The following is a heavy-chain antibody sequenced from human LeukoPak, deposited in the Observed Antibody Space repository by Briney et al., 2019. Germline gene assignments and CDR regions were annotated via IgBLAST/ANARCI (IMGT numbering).Heavy chain of an antibody. Sequence: SETLSLTCTASGGSISSSFYYWGWIRQPPGKGLEWIGSIYYSGNTYYNPSLKSRVTISVDTSKNHFSLHVRSVTAADTAVYYCARVKRASSVTIFGVVPDYWGQGTLVTVSS. D-gene: IGHD3-3*01. CDR1: GGSISSSFYY. CDR3: ARVKRASSVTIFGVVPDY. J-gene: IGHJ4*02. V-gene: IGHV4-39*02. CDR2: IYYSGNT.